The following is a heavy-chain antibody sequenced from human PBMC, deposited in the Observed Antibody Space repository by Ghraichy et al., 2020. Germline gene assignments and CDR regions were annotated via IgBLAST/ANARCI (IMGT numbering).Heavy chain of an antibody. D-gene: IGHD5-12*01. Sequence: GSLRLSCAASGFTFSGYWMSWVRQAPGKGLEWVANIRQDGREKKYVDSVKGRFTISRDNAKNSLYLQMNSLRAEDTAVYYCARGEYSGDWGQGTLVTVSS. CDR2: IRQDGREK. CDR3: ARGEYSGD. V-gene: IGHV3-7*01. J-gene: IGHJ4*02. CDR1: GFTFSGYW.